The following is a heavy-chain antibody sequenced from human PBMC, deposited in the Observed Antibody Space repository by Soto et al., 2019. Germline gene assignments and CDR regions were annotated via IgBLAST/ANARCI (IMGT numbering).Heavy chain of an antibody. CDR1: GFTFSSYG. V-gene: IGHV3-30*18. Sequence: GGSLRLSCAASGFTFSSYGMHWVRQAPGKGLEWVAVISYDGSNKYYADSVKGRFTISRDNSKNTLYLQMNSLRAEDTAVYYCAKVRGLYGSGSFPYGMDVWGQGTTVTVSS. CDR3: AKVRGLYGSGSFPYGMDV. J-gene: IGHJ6*02. CDR2: ISYDGSNK. D-gene: IGHD3-10*01.